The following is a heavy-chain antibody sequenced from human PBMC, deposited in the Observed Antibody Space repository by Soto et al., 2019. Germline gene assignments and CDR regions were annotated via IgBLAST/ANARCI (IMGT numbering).Heavy chain of an antibody. CDR2: IWYDGSNK. CDR1: GLNFSSYG. CDR3: ASVRGVIPHYFDS. V-gene: IGHV3-33*01. D-gene: IGHD3-10*01. Sequence: QVQLVESGGGVVQPGRSLRLSCAASGLNFSSYGMHWVRQAPGRGLEWVAVIWYDGSNKYYGDSVKGRFTISRDNSKNTLYLQMNSLRAEDTAVHYCASVRGVIPHYFDSWGQGTLVTVSS. J-gene: IGHJ4*02.